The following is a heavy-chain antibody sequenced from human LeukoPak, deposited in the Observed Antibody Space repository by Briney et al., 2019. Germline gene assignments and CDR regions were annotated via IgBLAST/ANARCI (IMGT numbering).Heavy chain of an antibody. V-gene: IGHV4-34*01. D-gene: IGHD3-22*01. CDR2: INHSGST. CDR1: GGSFSGYY. Sequence: SETLSLTCAVYGGSFSGYYWSWIRQPPGKGLEWIGEINHSGSTNYNPSLKSRVTVPVDTSKNQFSLKLSPVTAADTAVYYCAIWSYYDPVNLWGQGTLVTVSS. J-gene: IGHJ5*02. CDR3: AIWSYYDPVNL.